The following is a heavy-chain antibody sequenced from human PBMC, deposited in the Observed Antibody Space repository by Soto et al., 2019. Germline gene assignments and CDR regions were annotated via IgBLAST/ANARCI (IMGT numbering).Heavy chain of an antibody. CDR1: GGSFSGYY. J-gene: IGHJ5*02. CDR3: ARLVPAAINWFEP. D-gene: IGHD2-2*02. CDR2: INHSGST. V-gene: IGHV4-34*01. Sequence: SETLSLTCAVYGGSFSGYYWSWIRQPPGKGLEWIGEINHSGSTNYNPSLKSRVTISVDTSKNQFSLKLSSVTAADTAVYYCARLVPAAINWFEPWGQGTLVTVSS.